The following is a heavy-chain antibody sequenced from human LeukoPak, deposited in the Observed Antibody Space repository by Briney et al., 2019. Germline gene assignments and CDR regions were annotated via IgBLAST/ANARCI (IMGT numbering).Heavy chain of an antibody. V-gene: IGHV4-34*01. D-gene: IGHD2-15*01. CDR1: GGSFSGYY. J-gene: IGHJ2*01. Sequence: QPSETLSLTCAVYGGSFSGYYWSWIRQPPGKGLEWIGEINHSGSTNYNPSLKSRVTIAVDTSKNQFSLKLSSVTAADTAVYYCARHKDHWYFDLWGRGTLVTVSS. CDR3: ARHKDHWYFDL. CDR2: INHSGST.